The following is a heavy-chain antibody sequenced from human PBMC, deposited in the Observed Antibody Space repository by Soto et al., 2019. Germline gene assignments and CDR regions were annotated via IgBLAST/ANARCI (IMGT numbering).Heavy chain of an antibody. Sequence: ASVKVSCKASGGTFSSYAISWVRQAPGQGLEWMGGIIPIFGTANYAQKFQGRVTITADESTSTAYMELSSLRSEDTAVYYCARAAAVPPYWYFDLWGRGTLVTVSS. CDR3: ARAAAVPPYWYFDL. D-gene: IGHD6-13*01. J-gene: IGHJ2*01. CDR2: IIPIFGTA. CDR1: GGTFSSYA. V-gene: IGHV1-69*13.